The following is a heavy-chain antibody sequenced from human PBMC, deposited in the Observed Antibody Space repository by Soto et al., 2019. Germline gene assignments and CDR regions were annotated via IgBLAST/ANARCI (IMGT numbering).Heavy chain of an antibody. D-gene: IGHD3-16*01. J-gene: IGHJ6*02. Sequence: EVQLVESGGGLVQPGGSLRLSCAASGFTFSSYSMNWVRQAPGKGLEWVSYISSSSSTIYYADSVKGRFTISRDNAKNSLYLQMNSLRDEDTAVYYCAREFVSKWSLWDYYSMDVWGQGTTVTVSS. V-gene: IGHV3-48*02. CDR2: ISSSSSTI. CDR1: GFTFSSYS. CDR3: AREFVSKWSLWDYYSMDV.